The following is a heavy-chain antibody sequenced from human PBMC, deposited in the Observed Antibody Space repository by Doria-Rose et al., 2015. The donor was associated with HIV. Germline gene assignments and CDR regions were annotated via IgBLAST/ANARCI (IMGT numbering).Heavy chain of an antibody. CDR1: GFSSESYA. J-gene: IGHJ6*03. CDR3: AKAPIIGPNYYVYMDV. CDR2: ISWDSGAK. Sequence: VQLQESGGGLVQPGRSLRLSCVGSGFSSESYAMHWVRLAPGKGLEWVAGISWDSGAKGNADSVEDRFTISRDIAKKSVYREMRSLRPEDTSCDCCAKAPIIGPNYYVYMDVWGKVTSVTVAS. V-gene: IGHV3-9*02. D-gene: IGHD3-3*01.